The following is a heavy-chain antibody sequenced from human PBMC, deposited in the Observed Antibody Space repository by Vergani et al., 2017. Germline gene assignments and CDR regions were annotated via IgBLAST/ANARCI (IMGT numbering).Heavy chain of an antibody. Sequence: EVQLLESGGDLVQPGGSLRLSCAASGFTFNHYAMNWVRQAPGKGLEWVSGISGSGGSTYYAGSVKGRFTISRDSSKNTLYLQMNSRSAGDTAVYYCAKANPRNSXYDYLYYYHAMDVWCQGTTVTVSS. CDR1: GFTFNHYA. CDR3: AKANPRNSXYDYLYYYHAMDV. V-gene: IGHV3-23*01. CDR2: ISGSGGST. D-gene: IGHD5-12*01. J-gene: IGHJ6*02.